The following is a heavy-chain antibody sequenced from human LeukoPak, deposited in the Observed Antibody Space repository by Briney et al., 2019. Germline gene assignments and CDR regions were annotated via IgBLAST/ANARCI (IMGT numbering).Heavy chain of an antibody. Sequence: SQTLSLTCAVSGVSISSGGYSWSWIRQPPGKGLEWIGYIYHSGSTYYNPSLKSRVTISVDRSKNQFSLKLSSVTAADTAVYYCARGDLGSSPTYFDYWGQGTLVTVSS. CDR3: ARGDLGSSPTYFDY. CDR1: GVSISSGGYS. D-gene: IGHD1-26*01. J-gene: IGHJ4*02. CDR2: IYHSGST. V-gene: IGHV4-30-2*01.